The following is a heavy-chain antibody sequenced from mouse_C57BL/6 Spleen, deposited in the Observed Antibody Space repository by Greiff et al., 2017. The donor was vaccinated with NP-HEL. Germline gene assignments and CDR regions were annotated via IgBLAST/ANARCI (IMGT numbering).Heavy chain of an antibody. V-gene: IGHV1-26*01. J-gene: IGHJ2*01. CDR2: INPNNGGT. D-gene: IGHD4-1*01. CDR1: GYTFTDYY. CDR3: ALNWDEAVFDY. Sequence: VQLQQSGPELVKPGASVKISCKASGYTFTDYYMNWVKQSHGKSLEWIGDINPNNGGTSYNQKFKGKATLTVDKSSSTAYMELRSLTSEDSAVYYCALNWDEAVFDYWGQGTTLTVSS.